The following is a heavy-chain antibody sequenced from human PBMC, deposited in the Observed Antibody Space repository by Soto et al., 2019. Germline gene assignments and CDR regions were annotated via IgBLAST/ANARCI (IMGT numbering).Heavy chain of an antibody. V-gene: IGHV3-23*01. D-gene: IGHD6-19*01. Sequence: GGSLRLSCAASGFTFSSYAMSWVRQAPGKGLEWVSAISGSGGSTYYADSVKGRFTISRDNSKNTLYLQMNSLRAEDTAVYYCAKDLEQWPVGYYYGMDVWGQGTTVTVSS. CDR2: ISGSGGST. CDR1: GFTFSSYA. J-gene: IGHJ6*02. CDR3: AKDLEQWPVGYYYGMDV.